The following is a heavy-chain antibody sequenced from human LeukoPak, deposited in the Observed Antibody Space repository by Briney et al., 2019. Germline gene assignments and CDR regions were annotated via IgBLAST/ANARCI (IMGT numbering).Heavy chain of an antibody. CDR1: GFTVSSNY. D-gene: IGHD5-18*01. J-gene: IGHJ5*02. CDR3: ARAYSYGLFRDNWFDP. V-gene: IGHV3-53*01. Sequence: GGSLRLSCAASGFTVSSNYMSWVRQAPGKGLEWVSVIYSGGSTYYADSVKGRFTISRDNSKNTLYLQMNSLRAEDTAVYYCARAYSYGLFRDNWFDPWGQGTLVTVSS. CDR2: IYSGGST.